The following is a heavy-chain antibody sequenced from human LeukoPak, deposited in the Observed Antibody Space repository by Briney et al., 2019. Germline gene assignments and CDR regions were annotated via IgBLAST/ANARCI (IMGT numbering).Heavy chain of an antibody. CDR3: ARGAPGY. CDR2: IIHSGST. Sequence: SETLSLTCAVYGGSFSSYPWTWIRQPPGKGLEWIGQIIHSGSTKYNPSLNGRVTMSVDTPKNQFSLKLTSVTAADTAVYYCARGAPGYWGQGTLVTVSS. D-gene: IGHD4/OR15-4a*01. CDR1: GGSFSSYP. J-gene: IGHJ4*02. V-gene: IGHV4-34*12.